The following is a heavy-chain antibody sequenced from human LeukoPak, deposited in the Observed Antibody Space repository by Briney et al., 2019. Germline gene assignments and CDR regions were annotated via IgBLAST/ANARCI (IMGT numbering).Heavy chain of an antibody. CDR1: GYSFTSYW. V-gene: IGHV5-51*01. Sequence: GESLKISCKGSGYSFTSYWIGWVRQMPGKGLEWMGIIYPGDSDTRYSPSFQGQVTISADKSISTAYLRWSSLKASDTAMYYCARLSYYDSSGYYPHYFDYWGQGTLVTVSS. CDR3: ARLSYYDSSGYYPHYFDY. J-gene: IGHJ4*02. D-gene: IGHD3-22*01. CDR2: IYPGDSDT.